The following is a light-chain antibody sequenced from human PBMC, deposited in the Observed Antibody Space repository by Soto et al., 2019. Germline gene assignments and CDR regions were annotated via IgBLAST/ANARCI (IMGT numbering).Light chain of an antibody. Sequence: EIVLTQSPATLSLSPGERATLSCRASQSVSSYLGWYQQKPGQAPRLLIYDASTRATGIPARFSGSGSGTDFTLTISSLESEDFAVYYCQHRSDWPLTFXGGTKVDIK. V-gene: IGKV3-11*01. J-gene: IGKJ4*01. CDR3: QHRSDWPLT. CDR1: QSVSSY. CDR2: DAS.